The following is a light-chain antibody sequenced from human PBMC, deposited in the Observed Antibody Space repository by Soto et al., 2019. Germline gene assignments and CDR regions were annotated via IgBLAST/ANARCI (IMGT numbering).Light chain of an antibody. V-gene: IGLV4-69*01. CDR1: SGHSNYA. J-gene: IGLJ2*01. Sequence: QHVLTQSPSASASLGASVKLTCTLSSGHSNYAIAWHQQQPEKGPRYLMKLNSDGSHIKGDGIPDRFSGSSSGAERYLTISSLQSEDEADYYCQTWGTDIHVVFGGGTKLTVL. CDR3: QTWGTDIHVV. CDR2: LNSDGSH.